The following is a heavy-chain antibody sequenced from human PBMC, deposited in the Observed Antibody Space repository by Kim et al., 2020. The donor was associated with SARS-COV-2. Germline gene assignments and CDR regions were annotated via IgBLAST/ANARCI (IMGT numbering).Heavy chain of an antibody. D-gene: IGHD3-10*01. V-gene: IGHV3-33*06. Sequence: GGSLRLSCAASGFTFSSYGMHWVRQAPGKGLEWVAVIWYDGSNKYYADSVKGRFTISRDNSKNTLYLQMNSLRAEDTAVYYCAKPYYYGSGSYYRRDYYGMDVWGQGTTVTVSS. CDR2: IWYDGSNK. J-gene: IGHJ6*02. CDR1: GFTFSSYG. CDR3: AKPYYYGSGSYYRRDYYGMDV.